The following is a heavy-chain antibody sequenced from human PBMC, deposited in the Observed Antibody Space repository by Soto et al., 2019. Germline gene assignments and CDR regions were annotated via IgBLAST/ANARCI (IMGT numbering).Heavy chain of an antibody. CDR2: INSNSGGT. CDR1: GYNFFGYF. Sequence: ASVKVSCKASGYNFFGYFIHWVRQAPGQGPEWMGWINSNSGGTVYAEKFQGRVTMTRDASLRVVYLELSGLTSDDTAVYYCARDTPPFQSQSFDHWGQGALVTVSS. J-gene: IGHJ4*02. D-gene: IGHD2-15*01. V-gene: IGHV1-2*02. CDR3: ARDTPPFQSQSFDH.